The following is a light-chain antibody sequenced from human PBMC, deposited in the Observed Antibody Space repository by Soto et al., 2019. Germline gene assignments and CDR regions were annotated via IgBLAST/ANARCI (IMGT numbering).Light chain of an antibody. CDR1: QSVSSSY. CDR3: QQYGSSLYT. V-gene: IGKV3-20*01. CDR2: GAS. J-gene: IGKJ2*01. Sequence: EIVLTQSPGTLSLSPGERATLSCRASQSVSSSYLAWYQQKPGQAPRLLIYGASSRATGIPDRFSGSGSGTDFTLTISRLEPEDLAVYYCQQYGSSLYTFGQGTKLELQ.